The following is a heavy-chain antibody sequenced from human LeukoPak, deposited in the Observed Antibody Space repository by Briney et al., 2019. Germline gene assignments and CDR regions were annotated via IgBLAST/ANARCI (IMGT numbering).Heavy chain of an antibody. Sequence: SETLSLTCAVSGDSFSGHYWTWIRQSPGTGLEWIGYISHIGRTNYNPSLKSRVTISIDTSKNQFSLILRSVTAADSAVYYCARALVTVTKGFDIWGQGTMVSVSS. CDR1: GDSFSGHY. CDR3: ARALVTVTKGFDI. J-gene: IGHJ3*02. D-gene: IGHD4-17*01. CDR2: ISHIGRT. V-gene: IGHV4-59*11.